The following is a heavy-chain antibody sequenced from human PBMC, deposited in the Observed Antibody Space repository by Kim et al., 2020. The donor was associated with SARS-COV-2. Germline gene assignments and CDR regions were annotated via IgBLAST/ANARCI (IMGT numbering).Heavy chain of an antibody. J-gene: IGHJ4*02. D-gene: IGHD1-26*01. CDR3: ARAAGNYYGLDY. Sequence: TYAQKFQGRVTMTPDTSTTTVYMDLSSLRSDDTAMYYCARAAGNYYGLDYWGQGTLVTVSS. V-gene: IGHV1-46*01.